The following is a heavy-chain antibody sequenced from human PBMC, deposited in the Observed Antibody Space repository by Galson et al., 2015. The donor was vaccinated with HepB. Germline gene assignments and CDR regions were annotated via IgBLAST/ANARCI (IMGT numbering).Heavy chain of an antibody. CDR3: ARARMRYESASFDS. CDR1: GDSVSDYGAA. CDR2: TYYRAKWYS. D-gene: IGHD3-22*01. J-gene: IGHJ4*02. V-gene: IGHV6-1*01. Sequence: CAISGDSVSDYGAAWNWIRQSPSRGLEWLGRTYYRAKWYSDYAPSVKSRIIVNPETSKNQFSLQLSSVTPEDTAIYYCARARMRYESASFDSWGPGTLVIVSS.